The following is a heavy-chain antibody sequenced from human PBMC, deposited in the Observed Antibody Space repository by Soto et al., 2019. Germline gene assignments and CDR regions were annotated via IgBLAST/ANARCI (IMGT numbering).Heavy chain of an antibody. CDR3: ARCMELGYYYAMDV. D-gene: IGHD1-7*01. Sequence: AASVKVSCKASGYTFTSYYMHWVRQAPGQGLEWMGIINPSGGSTNYNPSLKSRVTISVDTSKNQFSLKLSSVTAADTAVYYCARCMELGYYYAMDVWGQGTTVTVSS. CDR2: INPSGGST. J-gene: IGHJ6*02. CDR1: GYTFTSYY. V-gene: IGHV1-46*01.